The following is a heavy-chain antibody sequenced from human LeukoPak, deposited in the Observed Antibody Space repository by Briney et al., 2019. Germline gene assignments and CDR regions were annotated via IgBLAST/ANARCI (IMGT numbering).Heavy chain of an antibody. Sequence: PGGSLRLSCAASGFTFSSYWMSWVRQAPGKGLEWVANIKQDGSDKYYVDSVKGRFTISRDNARNSLYLQMNSLRVDDTAVYYCARDQVVRGHLVWFAPWGQGTLVTVSS. J-gene: IGHJ5*02. CDR3: ARDQVVRGHLVWFAP. CDR1: GFTFSSYW. D-gene: IGHD3-10*01. CDR2: IKQDGSDK. V-gene: IGHV3-7*01.